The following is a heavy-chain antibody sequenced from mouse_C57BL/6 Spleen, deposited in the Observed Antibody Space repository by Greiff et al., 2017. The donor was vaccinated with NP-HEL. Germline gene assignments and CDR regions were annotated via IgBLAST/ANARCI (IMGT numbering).Heavy chain of an antibody. CDR1: GYTFTTYS. CDR3: AITTGKVGFAD. V-gene: IGHV1-47*01. CDR2: IHPYNDDT. D-gene: IGHD1-1*01. J-gene: IGHJ3*01. Sequence: VQLLESGAELVKPGASVKMSCKASGYTFTTYSIEWMKQNPGKSLEWIGNIHPYNDDTKYNEKFKGKATLTVEKSSSTVYLELSRLTSDDSAVYYCAITTGKVGFADWGQATLVTVSA.